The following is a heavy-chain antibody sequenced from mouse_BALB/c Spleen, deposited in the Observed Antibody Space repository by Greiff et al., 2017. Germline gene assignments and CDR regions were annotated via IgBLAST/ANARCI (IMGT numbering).Heavy chain of an antibody. D-gene: IGHD1-1*01. CDR1: GFNIKDTY. CDR3: ASPFITTVVFDY. J-gene: IGHJ2*01. Sequence: EVKLMESGAELVKPGASVKLSCTASGFNIKDTYMHWVKQRPEQGLEWIGRIDPANGNTKYDPKFQGKATITADTSSNTAYLQLSSLTSEDTAVYYCASPFITTVVFDYWGQGTTLTVSS. V-gene: IGHV14-3*02. CDR2: IDPANGNT.